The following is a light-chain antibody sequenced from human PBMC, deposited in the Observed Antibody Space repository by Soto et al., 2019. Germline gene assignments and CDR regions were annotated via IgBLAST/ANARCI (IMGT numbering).Light chain of an antibody. CDR1: SGHSSYA. CDR3: QTWGTGILV. CDR2: VNSDGSH. V-gene: IGLV4-69*01. J-gene: IGLJ1*01. Sequence: QLVLTQSPSASASLGAPVKITCTLSSGHSSYAIAWHQQQPEKGPRYLMKVNSDGSHSKADGIPDRFSGSSSGAERYLTISSLQSEDEADYYCQTWGTGILVFGTGTKLTVL.